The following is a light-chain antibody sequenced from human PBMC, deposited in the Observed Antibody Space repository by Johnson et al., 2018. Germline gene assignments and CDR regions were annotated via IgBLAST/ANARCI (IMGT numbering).Light chain of an antibody. Sequence: QSVLTQPPSVSAAPGQKVTISCSGSSSNIGNNYVSWYQQLPGTAPKLLIYENNKRPSGIPDRFSGSKSGTSATLGITGLQTGDEADYYCGTWDDSLMGGNVFGTGTKVTVL. V-gene: IGLV1-51*02. CDR1: SSNIGNNY. J-gene: IGLJ1*01. CDR2: ENN. CDR3: GTWDDSLMGGNV.